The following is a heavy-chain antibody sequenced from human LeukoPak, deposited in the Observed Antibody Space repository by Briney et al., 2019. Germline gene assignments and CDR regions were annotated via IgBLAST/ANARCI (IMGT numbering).Heavy chain of an antibody. V-gene: IGHV6-1*01. CDR2: TYYRSKWNT. D-gene: IGHD6-6*01. CDR3: SRQRSTSTYYFGLDV. Sequence: SQTLSLACAISGDTVSSNTAAWNWIRQSPSRGLEWLGRTYYRSKWNTDYAASVQNRITINPDTSTNQFSLQLKSATPEDTAVYYCSRQRSTSTYYFGLDVWGQGTTVTVSS. J-gene: IGHJ6*02. CDR1: GDTVSSNTAA.